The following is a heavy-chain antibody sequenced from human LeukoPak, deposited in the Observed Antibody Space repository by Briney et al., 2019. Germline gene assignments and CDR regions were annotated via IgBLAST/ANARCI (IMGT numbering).Heavy chain of an antibody. D-gene: IGHD2-2*01. V-gene: IGHV1-69*13. CDR1: GGTFSSYA. J-gene: IGHJ4*02. CDR3: ARGGNCSITTCYAF. CDR2: IIPILGST. Sequence: SVAVSCKASGGTFSSYAVSWVRQAPGQGLEWMGGIIPILGSTNYAQKFQGRVTITADDSTGTAYMELSSLTSEDTAVYYCARGGNCSITTCYAFWGQGTLVSVSS.